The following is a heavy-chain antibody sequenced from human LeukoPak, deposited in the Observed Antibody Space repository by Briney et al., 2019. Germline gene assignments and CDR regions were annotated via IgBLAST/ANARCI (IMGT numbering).Heavy chain of an antibody. CDR3: ARSRQLDAFDI. J-gene: IGHJ3*02. V-gene: IGHV6-1*01. CDR2: TYYRPKWYN. D-gene: IGHD1-1*01. CDR1: GDSVSINSAA. Sequence: SQTLSLTCAISGDSVSINSAAWNWIRQSPSGGLEWLGRTYYRPKWYNDYAVSVNSRITINPDTSKNQFSLQLNSVTPEDTAVYYCARSRQLDAFDIWGQGTMVTVSS.